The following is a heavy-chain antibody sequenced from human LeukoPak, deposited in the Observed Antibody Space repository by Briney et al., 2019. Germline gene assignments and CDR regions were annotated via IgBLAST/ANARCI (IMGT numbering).Heavy chain of an antibody. D-gene: IGHD2-2*03. Sequence: GGSLRLSCAASGFTFSSYEMNWVRQAPGKGLEWVAVISYDGSNKYYADSVKGRFTISRDNSKNTLYLQMNSLRAEDTAVYYCAKDGLDIVVVPAAHRSYWYFDLWGRGTLVTVSS. J-gene: IGHJ2*01. CDR2: ISYDGSNK. V-gene: IGHV3-30*18. CDR3: AKDGLDIVVVPAAHRSYWYFDL. CDR1: GFTFSSYE.